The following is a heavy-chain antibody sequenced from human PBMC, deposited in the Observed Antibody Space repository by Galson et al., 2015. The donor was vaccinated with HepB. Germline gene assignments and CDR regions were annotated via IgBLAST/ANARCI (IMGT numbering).Heavy chain of an antibody. D-gene: IGHD6-6*01. V-gene: IGHV1-69*06. CDR1: GGTFSSYA. CDR3: ARGRGSSSPYYYYYYGMDV. J-gene: IGHJ6*02. Sequence: SVKVSCKASGGTFSSYAISWVRQAPGQGLEWMGGIIPIFGTANYAQKFQGRVTITADKSTSTAYMELSSLRSEDTAVYYCARGRGSSSPYYYYYYGMDVWGQGTTVTVSS. CDR2: IIPIFGTA.